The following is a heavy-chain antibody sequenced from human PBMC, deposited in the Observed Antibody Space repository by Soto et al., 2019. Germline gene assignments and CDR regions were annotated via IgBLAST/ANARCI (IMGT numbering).Heavy chain of an antibody. J-gene: IGHJ4*02. V-gene: IGHV3-23*01. Sequence: GGSLRLSCAASGFTFSSYAMSWVRQAPGKGLEWVSAISGSGGSTYYADSVKGRFTISRDNSKNTLYLQMNSLRAEDTAVYYCAKDRGDSSSWYYFDYWGQGTLVTVSS. CDR1: GFTFSSYA. D-gene: IGHD6-13*01. CDR3: AKDRGDSSSWYYFDY. CDR2: ISGSGGST.